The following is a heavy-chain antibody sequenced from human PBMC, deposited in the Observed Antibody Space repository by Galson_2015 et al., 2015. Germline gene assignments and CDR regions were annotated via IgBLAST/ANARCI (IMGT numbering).Heavy chain of an antibody. CDR2: IKGVGSEK. CDR3: VRGGRATDYWPYDS. D-gene: IGHD2-8*02. J-gene: IGHJ4*02. V-gene: IGHV3-7*03. CDR1: GFSLSYYW. Sequence: SLRLSCAGSGFSLSYYWMTWARQAPGKGLEWVANIKGVGSEKYYVDSVKGRFTISRDNAKNSLYVEMNSLRVEDTAVYYCVRGGRATDYWPYDSWGQGTLVTVSS.